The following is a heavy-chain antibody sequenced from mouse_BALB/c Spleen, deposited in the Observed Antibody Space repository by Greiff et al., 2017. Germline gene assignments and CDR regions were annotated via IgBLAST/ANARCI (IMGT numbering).Heavy chain of an antibody. CDR3: ALYEDYAMGD. V-gene: IGHV14-3*02. CDR2: IDPANGNT. Sequence: EVQLQESGAELVKPGASVKLSCTASGFTIKDTYMHWVKQRPEQGLEWIGRIDPANGNTKYDPKFQGKATITADTSSNPAYLQLSSLTSEDTAVYYCALYEDYAMGDWGQGTSGTVSS. J-gene: IGHJ4*01. D-gene: IGHD2-12*01. CDR1: GFTIKDTY.